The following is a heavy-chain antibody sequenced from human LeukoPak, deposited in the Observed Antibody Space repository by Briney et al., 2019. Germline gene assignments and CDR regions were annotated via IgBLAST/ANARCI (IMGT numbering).Heavy chain of an antibody. V-gene: IGHV3-53*01. D-gene: IGHD3-10*01. CDR1: GFTVSSNY. Sequence: GGSPRLSCAASGFTVSSNYMSWVRQAPGKGLEWVSVIYSGGSTYYADSVKGRFTISRDNSKNTLYLQMNSLRAEDTAVYYCASMGITMARGVLDYWGQGTLVTVSS. CDR2: IYSGGST. CDR3: ASMGITMARGVLDY. J-gene: IGHJ4*02.